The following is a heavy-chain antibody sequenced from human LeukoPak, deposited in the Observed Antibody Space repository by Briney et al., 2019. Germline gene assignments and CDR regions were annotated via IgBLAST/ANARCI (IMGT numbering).Heavy chain of an antibody. CDR3: ARATPNFDY. CDR2: IYYSGST. Sequence: SETLSLTCTVSGGSISSSSYYWGWIRQPPGKGLEWIGSIYYSGSTYYNPSLKSRVTISVDASKNQFSLKLSSVTAADTAVYYCARATPNFDYWGQGTLVTVSS. CDR1: GGSISSSSYY. J-gene: IGHJ4*02. V-gene: IGHV4-39*07.